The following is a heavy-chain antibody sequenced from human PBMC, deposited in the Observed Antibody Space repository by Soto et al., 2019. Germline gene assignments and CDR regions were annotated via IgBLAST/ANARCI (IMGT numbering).Heavy chain of an antibody. V-gene: IGHV1-46*01. D-gene: IGHD1-7*01. CDR3: ARAGEGITGTGFYYYYGMDV. CDR1: GYTFTSYY. CDR2: INPSGGST. J-gene: IGHJ6*02. Sequence: ASVKVSCKASGYTFTSYYMHWVRQAPGQGLEWMGIINPSGGSTSYAQKFQGRVTMTRDTSTSTVYMELSSLRSEDTAVYYCARAGEGITGTGFYYYYGMDVWGQGTTVTVS.